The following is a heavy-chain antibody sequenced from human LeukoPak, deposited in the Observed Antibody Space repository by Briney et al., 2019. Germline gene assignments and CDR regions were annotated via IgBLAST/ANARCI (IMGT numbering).Heavy chain of an antibody. D-gene: IGHD2-8*01. J-gene: IGHJ4*02. V-gene: IGHV1-2*02. CDR3: ARDDGYCTNGVCYSNVGD. CDR1: GYTFTGYY. Sequence: ASVKVSCKASGYTFTGYYMHWVRQAPGQGLEWMGWINPNSGGTNYAQKFQGRVTMTRDTSISTAYMELSRLRSDDTAVYYCARDDGYCTNGVCYSNVGDWGQGTLVTVSS. CDR2: INPNSGGT.